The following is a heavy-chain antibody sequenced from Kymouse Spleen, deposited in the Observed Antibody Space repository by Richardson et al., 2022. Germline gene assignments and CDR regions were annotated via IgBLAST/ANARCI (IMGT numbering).Heavy chain of an antibody. CDR3: AKDRYSSSWYYYYYGMDV. D-gene: IGHD6-13*01. J-gene: IGHJ6*02. Sequence: QVQLVESGGGVVQPGRSLRLSCAASGFTFSSYGMHWVRQAPGKGLEWVAVISYDGSNKYYADSVKGRFTISRDNSKNTLYLQMNSLRAEDTAVYYCAKDRYSSSWYYYYYGMDVWGQGTTVTVSS. CDR1: GFTFSSYG. CDR2: ISYDGSNK. V-gene: IGHV3-30*18.